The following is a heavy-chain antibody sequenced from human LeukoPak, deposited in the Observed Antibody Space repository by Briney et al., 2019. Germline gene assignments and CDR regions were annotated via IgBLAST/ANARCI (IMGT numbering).Heavy chain of an antibody. CDR3: ARHMSVSYDAFDL. D-gene: IGHD3-10*01. V-gene: IGHV4-59*08. J-gene: IGHJ3*01. Sequence: SETLSLTCSVSDGSTTGYYWSWIRQPPGKGLEWIAYIYYTGRTLYNPSLESRVTISVDTSKTQFSLTVTSVTAADAAVYYCARHMSVSYDAFDLWGRGTTVTVSS. CDR2: IYYTGRT. CDR1: DGSTTGYY.